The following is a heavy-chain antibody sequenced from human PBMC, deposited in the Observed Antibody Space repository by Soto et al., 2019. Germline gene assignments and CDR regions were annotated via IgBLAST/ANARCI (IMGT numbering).Heavy chain of an antibody. D-gene: IGHD2-8*02. Sequence: QVQLVESGGGVVQPGRSLRLSCAASGFSFSISPMHWVRQAPGKGPEWVALISYDGTNKFYADSVKGRFTISRDNSKSTLYLHVDSLRPEDAGVYYCARDPKTTGGQHWAFNYFDSWGQGTLVTVSS. CDR1: GFSFSISP. J-gene: IGHJ4*02. CDR2: ISYDGTNK. V-gene: IGHV3-30-3*01. CDR3: ARDPKTTGGQHWAFNYFDS.